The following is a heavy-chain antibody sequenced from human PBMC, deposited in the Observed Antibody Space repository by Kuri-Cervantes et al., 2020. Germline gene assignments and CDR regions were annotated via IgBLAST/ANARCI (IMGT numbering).Heavy chain of an antibody. CDR1: GGSISSSSYY. CDR2: IYTSGST. J-gene: IGHJ2*01. Sequence: SETLSLTCTVSGGSISSSSYYWSWIRQPAGKGLEWIGRIYTSGSTNYNPSLKSRVTMSVDTSKNQFSLQLNSVTPEDTAVYYCAGDRIAVAGTRPHWYFDLWGRGTLVTVSS. CDR3: AGDRIAVAGTRPHWYFDL. V-gene: IGHV4-61*02. D-gene: IGHD6-19*01.